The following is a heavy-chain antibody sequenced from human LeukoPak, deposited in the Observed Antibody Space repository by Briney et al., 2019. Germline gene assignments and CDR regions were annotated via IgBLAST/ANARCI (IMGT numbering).Heavy chain of an antibody. CDR1: GFAFNVFG. CDR3: ARKLMSSRRFEY. D-gene: IGHD2-8*01. CDR2: IKADGVFT. V-gene: IGHV3-30*02. J-gene: IGHJ4*02. Sequence: GGSLRLSCEGSGFAFNVFGMHWIRQAPGKGLEWVAFIKADGVFTNYAEAVKGRFTISRDNSDNTVFLQMESVRPDDTAVYYCARKLMSSRRFEYWGQGTLVTVSS.